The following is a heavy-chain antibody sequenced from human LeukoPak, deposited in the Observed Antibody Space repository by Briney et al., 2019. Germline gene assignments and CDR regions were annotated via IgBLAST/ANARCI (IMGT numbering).Heavy chain of an antibody. CDR3: AREDDGYSSGWYGGYFDY. CDR2: ISSSGSTI. Sequence: GGSLRLSCAASGFTFSSYEMNWVRQAPGKGLEWVSYISSSGSTIYYADSVKGRFTISRDNAKNSLYLQMNSLRAEDTAVYYCAREDDGYSSGWYGGYFDYWGQGTLVTVSS. CDR1: GFTFSSYE. D-gene: IGHD6-19*01. J-gene: IGHJ4*02. V-gene: IGHV3-48*03.